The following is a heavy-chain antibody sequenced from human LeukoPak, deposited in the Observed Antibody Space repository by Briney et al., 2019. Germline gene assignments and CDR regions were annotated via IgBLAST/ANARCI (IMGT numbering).Heavy chain of an antibody. Sequence: SGPTLVKPTQTLTLTCTFSGFSLSTYGVGVGWLRQPPGKALEWLALIYWDDDKRYSPSLKSRLTITKDTSKNQVVLKMTNMDPVDTATYYCAHSNSSAPLDYWGQGTLVTVSS. D-gene: IGHD3-22*01. J-gene: IGHJ4*02. V-gene: IGHV2-5*02. CDR3: AHSNSSAPLDY. CDR1: GFSLSTYGVG. CDR2: IYWDDDK.